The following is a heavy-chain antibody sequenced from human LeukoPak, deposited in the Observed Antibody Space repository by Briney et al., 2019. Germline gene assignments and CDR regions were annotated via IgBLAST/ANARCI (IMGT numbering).Heavy chain of an antibody. Sequence: ASVKVSCKVSGYTLTELSMHWVRQAPGQGLEWMGGFDPEDGETIYAQKFQGRGTMTEDTSTDTAYMELRSLRSEDTAVYYCVIGSSRWGQVDYWGQGTLVTVSS. CDR1: GYTLTELS. CDR3: VIGSSRWGQVDY. D-gene: IGHD3-16*01. J-gene: IGHJ4*02. V-gene: IGHV1-24*01. CDR2: FDPEDGET.